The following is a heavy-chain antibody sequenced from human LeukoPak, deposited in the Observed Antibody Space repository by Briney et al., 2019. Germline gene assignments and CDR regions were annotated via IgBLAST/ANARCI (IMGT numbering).Heavy chain of an antibody. CDR3: ARDLIYYDSSGSDY. CDR1: GFTFSSYS. CDR2: ISSSGTYI. D-gene: IGHD3-22*01. J-gene: IGHJ4*02. Sequence: PGGSLRLSCAASGFTFSSYSMNWVRQAPGKGLEWVSSISSSGTYIYYADSVKGRFTISRDSAKNSLYLQMNSLRAEDTAVYYCARDLIYYDSSGSDYWGQGTLVTVSS. V-gene: IGHV3-21*04.